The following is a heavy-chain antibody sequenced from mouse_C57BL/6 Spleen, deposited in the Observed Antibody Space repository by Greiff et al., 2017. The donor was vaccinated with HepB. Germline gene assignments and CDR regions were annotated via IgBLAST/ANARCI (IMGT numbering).Heavy chain of an antibody. V-gene: IGHV1-50*01. CDR1: GYTFTSYW. CDR3: AYATVVATDYAMDY. D-gene: IGHD1-1*01. Sequence: VQLQQSGAELVKPGASVKLSCKASGYTFTSYWMQWVKQRPGQGLEWIGEIDPSDSYTNYNQKFKGKATLTVDTSSSTAYMQLSSLTSEDSAVYYCAYATVVATDYAMDYWGQGTSVTVSS. CDR2: IDPSDSYT. J-gene: IGHJ4*01.